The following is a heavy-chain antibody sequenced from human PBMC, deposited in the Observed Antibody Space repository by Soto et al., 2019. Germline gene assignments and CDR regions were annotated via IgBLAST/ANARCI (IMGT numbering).Heavy chain of an antibody. D-gene: IGHD1-26*01. J-gene: IGHJ6*02. V-gene: IGHV3-21*01. CDR3: ARDLLSSGGGLDV. Sequence: ESGGGLVKPGGSLRLSCAASGFTFSSYSMNWVRQAPGKGLEWVSSISSSSSYIYYADSVKGRFTISRDNAKNSLYLQMNSLRAEDTAVYYCARDLLSSGGGLDVWGQGTTVTVSS. CDR1: GFTFSSYS. CDR2: ISSSSSYI.